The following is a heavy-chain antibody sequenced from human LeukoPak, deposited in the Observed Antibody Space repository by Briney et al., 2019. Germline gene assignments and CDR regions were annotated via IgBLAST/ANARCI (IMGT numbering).Heavy chain of an antibody. CDR2: INPNSGGT. Sequence: GASVTVSCKASGYTFTGYYMHWVRQAPGQGLEWMGWINPNSGGTNYAQKFQGRVTMTRDTSISTAYMELSRLRADDTAVYYCARGGPYSSSWYFDYWGQGTLVTVSS. D-gene: IGHD6-13*01. CDR3: ARGGPYSSSWYFDY. V-gene: IGHV1-2*02. CDR1: GYTFTGYY. J-gene: IGHJ4*02.